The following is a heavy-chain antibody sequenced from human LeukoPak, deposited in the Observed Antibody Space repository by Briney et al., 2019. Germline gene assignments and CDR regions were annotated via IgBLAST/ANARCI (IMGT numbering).Heavy chain of an antibody. Sequence: SETLSLTCTVSGDSISSSSYYWGWIRQPPGKGLEWIGSIYNSGSNYYHPSLKSRVTISVDTSKNQFSLKLSSVTAADTAVYYCARRGGMITFGGVIVPYYFDYWGQGTLVTVSS. CDR2: IYNSGSN. D-gene: IGHD3-16*02. CDR3: ARRGGMITFGGVIVPYYFDY. J-gene: IGHJ4*02. V-gene: IGHV4-39*01. CDR1: GDSISSSSYY.